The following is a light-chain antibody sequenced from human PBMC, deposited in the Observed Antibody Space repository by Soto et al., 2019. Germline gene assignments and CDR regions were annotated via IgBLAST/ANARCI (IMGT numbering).Light chain of an antibody. J-gene: IGKJ5*01. CDR2: GAS. CDR1: QSVNSN. V-gene: IGKV3D-15*01. CDR3: QQYDNWPPT. Sequence: ETVMTQSPATLSVSPGERATLSCRASQSVNSNLAWYQQKLGQAPRLLIYGASNRATGIPARFSGSGSGTEFTLTISSLQYEDFAVYYCQQYDNWPPTFGQGTRLEIK.